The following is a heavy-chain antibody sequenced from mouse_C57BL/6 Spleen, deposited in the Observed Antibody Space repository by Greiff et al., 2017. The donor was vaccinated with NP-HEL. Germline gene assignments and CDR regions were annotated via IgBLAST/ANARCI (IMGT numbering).Heavy chain of an antibody. J-gene: IGHJ4*01. CDR1: GYSFTDYN. V-gene: IGHV1-39*01. Sequence: VQLQQSGPELVKPGASVKISCKASGYSFTDYNMNWVKQSNGKSLEWIGVINPNYGTTSYNQKFKGKATLTVDQSSSTDYMQLNSLTSEDSAVYYCARRASTGRWSYYNDMDDWGQGTSVTVSS. CDR3: ARRASTGRWSYYNDMDD. CDR2: INPNYGTT. D-gene: IGHD2-1*01.